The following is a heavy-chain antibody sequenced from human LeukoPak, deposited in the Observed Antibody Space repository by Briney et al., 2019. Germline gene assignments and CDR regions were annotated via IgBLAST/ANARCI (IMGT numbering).Heavy chain of an antibody. J-gene: IGHJ3*02. CDR2: ISYIGNT. CDR1: GDSIISGSYS. D-gene: IGHD2-8*01. Sequence: KPSETLSLTCTVSGDSIISGSYSWVWIRQPPGKGLEYIANISYIGNTEYNPSLKSRVTISVDTSKNQFSLNLRSVTAADTAVYFCATLRTNGPPDGFDMWGQGTMVTVSS. V-gene: IGHV4-39*01. CDR3: ATLRTNGPPDGFDM.